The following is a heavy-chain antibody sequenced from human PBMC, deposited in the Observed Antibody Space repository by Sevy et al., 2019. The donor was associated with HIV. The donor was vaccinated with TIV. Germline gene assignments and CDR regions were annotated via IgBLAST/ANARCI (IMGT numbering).Heavy chain of an antibody. J-gene: IGHJ6*03. CDR1: GFTVSSNY. D-gene: IGHD1-7*01. CDR3: AWSELRSLFVYYDYMDV. CDR2: IYSGGST. V-gene: IGHV3-53*01. Sequence: GGSLRLSCAASGFTVSSNYMTWVRQAPGKGLEWVSIIYSGGSTYYADSVKGRFTISRDNSKNTVYLQMNSLRAEDTAVYYCAWSELRSLFVYYDYMDVWGKGTTVTVSS.